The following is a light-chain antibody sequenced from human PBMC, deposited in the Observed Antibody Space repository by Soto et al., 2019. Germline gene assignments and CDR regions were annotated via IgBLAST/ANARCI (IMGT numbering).Light chain of an antibody. J-gene: IGKJ1*01. V-gene: IGKV1-8*01. Sequence: AIRMTQSPSSFSASTGDRVTITCRASQGISSYLAWYQQKPGKAPKLLIYAASTLQSGVPSRFIGSRSGTEFTLIISCLQPEDLSPNYCHQYHSYPPWTFGQGTKVDIK. CDR2: AAS. CDR1: QGISSY. CDR3: HQYHSYPPWT.